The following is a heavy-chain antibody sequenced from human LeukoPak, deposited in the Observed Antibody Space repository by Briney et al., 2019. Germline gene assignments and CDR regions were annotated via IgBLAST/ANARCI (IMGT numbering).Heavy chain of an antibody. Sequence: PGGSLRLSCAASGFTFSSYWMSWVRQSPGKGLEWVANIYLDGSEKYYVDSVKGRFTISRDNAKNSLYLQMNSLRAEDTAVYYCARDGQYSSSSSFQYWGQGTLVTVSS. V-gene: IGHV3-7*05. CDR3: ARDGQYSSSSSFQY. J-gene: IGHJ1*01. CDR1: GFTFSSYW. CDR2: IYLDGSEK. D-gene: IGHD6-6*01.